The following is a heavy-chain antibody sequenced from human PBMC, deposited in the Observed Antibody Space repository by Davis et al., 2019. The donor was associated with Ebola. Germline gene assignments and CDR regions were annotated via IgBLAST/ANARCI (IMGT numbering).Heavy chain of an antibody. CDR2: IRPDGDS. D-gene: IGHD6-6*01. Sequence: PSETLSLTCAFYGGSFSDYYWNWIRQPPGKGLEWIGEIRPDGDSNFNPALRSRVTLSVDTSKNEVSLILKSLTAADTATYFCATLPRYSSSYPVYWGQGSLVTVSS. V-gene: IGHV4-34*01. CDR3: ATLPRYSSSYPVY. J-gene: IGHJ4*02. CDR1: GGSFSDYY.